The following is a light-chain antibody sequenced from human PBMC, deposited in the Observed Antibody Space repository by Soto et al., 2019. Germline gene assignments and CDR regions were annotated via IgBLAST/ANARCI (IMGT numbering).Light chain of an antibody. Sequence: EIVMTQSPATLSVSPGERATLSCRASESVSSKSVWYQKKPGQAPRLLIHDASTRATGIPARFSGSGSGTEFILTISSVESEDFAIYYCQQRGKWPSTFGPGTKVEMK. V-gene: IGKV3-15*01. J-gene: IGKJ2*02. CDR2: DAS. CDR1: ESVSSK. CDR3: QQRGKWPST.